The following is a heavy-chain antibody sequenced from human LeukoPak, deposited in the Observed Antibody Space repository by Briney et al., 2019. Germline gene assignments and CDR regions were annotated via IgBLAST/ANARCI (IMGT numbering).Heavy chain of an antibody. CDR3: ATQPSYYGKRYYFDY. Sequence: PGGSLRLSCAASGFTFSNYWMNWIRQPPGKGLEWIGSIYYSGSTYYNPSLKSRVTISVDTSKNQFSLKLSSVTAADTAVYYCATQPSYYGKRYYFDYWGQGTLVTVSS. CDR2: IYYSGST. J-gene: IGHJ4*02. CDR1: GFTFSNYW. V-gene: IGHV4-39*07. D-gene: IGHD4-17*01.